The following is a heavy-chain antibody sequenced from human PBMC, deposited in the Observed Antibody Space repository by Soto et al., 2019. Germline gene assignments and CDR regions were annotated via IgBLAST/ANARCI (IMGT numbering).Heavy chain of an antibody. CDR1: GFTFSSYS. Sequence: EVQPVESGGGLVQPGGSLRLSCTASGFTFSSYSMNWVRQAPGKGLEWVSYITSSSSPIYYADSVKGRFTISRDNAKNSLSLQMNNLRTEDTAFYYCARSSSGWAYFFDYWGQGTLVTVSS. V-gene: IGHV3-48*01. D-gene: IGHD6-19*01. J-gene: IGHJ4*02. CDR2: ITSSSSPI. CDR3: ARSSSGWAYFFDY.